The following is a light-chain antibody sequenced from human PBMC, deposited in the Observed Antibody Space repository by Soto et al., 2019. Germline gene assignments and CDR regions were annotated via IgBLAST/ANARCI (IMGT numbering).Light chain of an antibody. J-gene: IGLJ2*01. CDR3: SSYTPTIVV. CDR2: DVN. CDR1: SSDVGGDKY. Sequence: QSALTQPASVSGSPGQSITISCSGISSDVGGDKYVSWYKQYPGKAPKLVIYDVNNRPSGVSNRFSGSKSGNTASLAISGLQAEDEADYYCSSYTPTIVVFGGGTKLTVL. V-gene: IGLV2-14*01.